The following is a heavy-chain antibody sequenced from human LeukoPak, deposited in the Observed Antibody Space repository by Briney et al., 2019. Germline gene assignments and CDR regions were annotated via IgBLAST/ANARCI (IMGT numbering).Heavy chain of an antibody. CDR2: FDPEDGET. J-gene: IGHJ4*02. V-gene: IGHV1-24*01. CDR1: GYTLTELS. D-gene: IGHD3-10*01. Sequence: ASVKVSCKVSGYTLTELSMHWVRQAPGKGLEWMGGFDPEDGETVYAQKFQGRVTMTEDTSTDTAYMELSSLRSEDTAVYYCATVFKGLTSQWLGDVVFDYWGQGTLVTVSS. CDR3: ATVFKGLTSQWLGDVVFDY.